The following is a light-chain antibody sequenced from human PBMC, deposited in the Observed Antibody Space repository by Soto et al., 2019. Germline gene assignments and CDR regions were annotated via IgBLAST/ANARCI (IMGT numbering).Light chain of an antibody. J-gene: IGKJ1*01. V-gene: IGKV3-11*01. CDR2: DAS. CDR3: QQRSNWPPTWT. Sequence: EIVMTHSPPTLYVFPGASATLSCRASQSVSSYLAWYQRKPGEAPRLLFYDASNGAAGIPARFSGSGSGTDFTLTISSLEPEDFAVYYCQQRSNWPPTWTFGQGTKADI. CDR1: QSVSSY.